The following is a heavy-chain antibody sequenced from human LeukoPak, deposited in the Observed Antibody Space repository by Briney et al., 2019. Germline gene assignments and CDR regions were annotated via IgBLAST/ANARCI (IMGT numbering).Heavy chain of an antibody. D-gene: IGHD6-13*01. CDR2: ISSSSSTI. J-gene: IGHJ4*02. Sequence: GSLRLSCAASGFAFSGYSMNWVRQAPGKGLEWVSYISSSSSTIYYADSVKGRFTISRDNAKNSLYLQMNSLRDEDTAVYYCVRGVGVSRFNYLDSWGQGTLVIVSS. CDR3: VRGVGVSRFNYLDS. V-gene: IGHV3-48*02. CDR1: GFAFSGYS.